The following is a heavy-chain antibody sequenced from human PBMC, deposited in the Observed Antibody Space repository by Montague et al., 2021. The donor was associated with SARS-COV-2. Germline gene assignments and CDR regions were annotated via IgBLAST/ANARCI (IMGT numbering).Heavy chain of an antibody. D-gene: IGHD4-23*01. V-gene: IGHV3-74*01. J-gene: IGHJ6*02. Sequence: SLRLSCAASGFSFSDYWMHWVRQAPGKGLEWVSRINTDGSNSYYTDSVKGRFTISRDNAKNTLYLQMNSLRAEDTAVYYCAREPGSVDGMDVWGQLDTITVYS. CDR3: AREPGSVDGMDV. CDR1: GFSFSDYW. CDR2: INTDGSNS.